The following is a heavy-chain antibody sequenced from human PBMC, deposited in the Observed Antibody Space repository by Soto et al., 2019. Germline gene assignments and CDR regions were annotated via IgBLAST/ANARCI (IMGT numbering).Heavy chain of an antibody. CDR1: GFTVSSTY. Sequence: VGSLRLSCAASGFTVSSTYMTWVRQAPGKGLEWVSVIFTDDTTNYADSVKGRFSISRDNSNNTLSLQMNSLRAEDTAVYYCARMGFGYCQDYWDQGTLVTVSS. CDR3: ARMGFGYCQDY. J-gene: IGHJ4*02. D-gene: IGHD5-18*01. V-gene: IGHV3-53*01. CDR2: IFTDDTT.